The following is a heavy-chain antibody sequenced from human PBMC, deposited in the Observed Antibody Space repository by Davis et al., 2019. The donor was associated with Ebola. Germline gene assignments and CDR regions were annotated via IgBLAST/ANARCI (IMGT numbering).Heavy chain of an antibody. V-gene: IGHV3-33*01. J-gene: IGHJ4*02. CDR2: IWYDGSRK. CDR3: ARANPLSGYSFDY. Sequence: GESLKISCAASGFNFRSYGMHWVRQAPDKGLEWVAVIWYDGSRKYYGDSVKGRFTISRDNAKNTLYLQMNSLRAEDTAVYYCARANPLSGYSFDYWGQGTLVTVSS. CDR1: GFNFRSYG. D-gene: IGHD2/OR15-2a*01.